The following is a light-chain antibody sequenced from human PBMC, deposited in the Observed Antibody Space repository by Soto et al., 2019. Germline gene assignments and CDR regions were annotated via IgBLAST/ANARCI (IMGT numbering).Light chain of an antibody. CDR1: QSLSSW. V-gene: IGKV1-5*03. CDR3: QQSFT. CDR2: KAS. Sequence: DIQMTQSPSTLSASVGDRVTITCRASQSLSSWLAWYQQKPGKAPKLLIYKASSLESGVPSRFSGSGSGTEFTLTISSLQPDDFATYYCQQSFTFGPGTKVDIK. J-gene: IGKJ3*01.